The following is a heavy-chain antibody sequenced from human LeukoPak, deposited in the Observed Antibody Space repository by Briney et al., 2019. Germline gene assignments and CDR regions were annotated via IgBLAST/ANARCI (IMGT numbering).Heavy chain of an antibody. CDR3: ARGGGMGYYYYYMDA. Sequence: SETLSLTCTVSGGSISSYYWSCIRQPPGKGLEWIGYIYYSGSTNYNPSLKSRVTISVDTSKNQFSLKLSSVTAADTAVYYCARGGGMGYYYYYMDAWGKGTTVTISS. CDR1: GGSISSYY. CDR2: IYYSGST. J-gene: IGHJ6*03. D-gene: IGHD3-16*01. V-gene: IGHV4-59*01.